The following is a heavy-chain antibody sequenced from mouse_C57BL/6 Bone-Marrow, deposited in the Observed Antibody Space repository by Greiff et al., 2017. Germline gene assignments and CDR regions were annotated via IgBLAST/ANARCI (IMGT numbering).Heavy chain of an antibody. D-gene: IGHD1-1*01. V-gene: IGHV1-50*01. J-gene: IGHJ1*03. CDR3: AREGYGPWYVDV. CDR2: IDPSDSYT. Sequence: QVQLQQPGAELVKPGASVKLSCKASGYTFTSYWMQWVKQRPGQGLEWIGEIDPSDSYTNYNQKFKGKATLTVDTSSSTAYMQLSSLTSEDSAVYYCAREGYGPWYVDVWGTGTTVTVSS. CDR1: GYTFTSYW.